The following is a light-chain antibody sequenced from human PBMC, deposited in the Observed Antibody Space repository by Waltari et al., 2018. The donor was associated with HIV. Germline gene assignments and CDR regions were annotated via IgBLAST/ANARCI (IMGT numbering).Light chain of an antibody. CDR1: SSDVGIYNY. J-gene: IGLJ1*01. V-gene: IGLV2-14*03. Sequence: QSALTQPASVSGSPGQSITISCTGTSSDVGIYNYVSWYRQHSGKAPKLMIYDVSNRPSGVSNRFSGSKSGNTAFLTISGLQAEDEADYYCSSYTTSSTYVFGTGTKVTVL. CDR2: DVS. CDR3: SSYTTSSTYV.